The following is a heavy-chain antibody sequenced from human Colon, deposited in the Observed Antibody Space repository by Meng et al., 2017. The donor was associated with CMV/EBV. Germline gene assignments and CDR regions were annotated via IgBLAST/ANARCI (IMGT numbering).Heavy chain of an antibody. D-gene: IGHD2-2*01. Sequence: GSLFTAFYLPWVRQVPGQGLEWMGWINPNGGGTDYAETFRGRVTLTRDTSINTAYLEVRRLTSDDTAVYYCARIKCGTTSCSQGLDPWGQGTLVTVSS. CDR3: ARIKCGTTSCSQGLDP. V-gene: IGHV1-2*02. CDR1: GSLFTAFY. CDR2: INPNGGGT. J-gene: IGHJ5*02.